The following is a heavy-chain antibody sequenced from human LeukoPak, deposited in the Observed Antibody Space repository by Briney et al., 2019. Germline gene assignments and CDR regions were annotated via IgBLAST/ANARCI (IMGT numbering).Heavy chain of an antibody. CDR2: IYPGDSDT. CDR3: ARRGYCSGGSCSLDY. Sequence: GESLKISCKGSGYSFTSYWIGWVRQMPGKGLEWMGIIYPGDSDTRYSPSFQGQVTISADKSISTAYLQWSSLKASDTAMYYCARRGYCSGGSCSLDYWGQGTLLTVSS. CDR1: GYSFTSYW. D-gene: IGHD2-15*01. J-gene: IGHJ4*02. V-gene: IGHV5-51*01.